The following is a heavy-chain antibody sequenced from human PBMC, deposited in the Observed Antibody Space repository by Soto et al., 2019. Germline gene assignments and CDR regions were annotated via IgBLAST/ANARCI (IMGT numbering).Heavy chain of an antibody. CDR1: GGTFSSYA. J-gene: IGHJ6*02. V-gene: IGHV1-69*06. D-gene: IGHD6-13*01. CDR2: IIPIFGTA. Sequence: ASVKVSCKASGGTFSSYAISWVRQAPGQGLEWMGGIIPIFGTANYAQKFQGRVTITADKSTSTAYMELSSLRSEDTAVYYCARGPSSPTPAGYYYYGMDVWGQGTTVTVSS. CDR3: ARGPSSPTPAGYYYYGMDV.